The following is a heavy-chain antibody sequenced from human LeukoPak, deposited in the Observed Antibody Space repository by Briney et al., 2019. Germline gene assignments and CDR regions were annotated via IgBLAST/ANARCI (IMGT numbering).Heavy chain of an antibody. CDR2: IYYSGST. D-gene: IGHD3-9*01. V-gene: IGHV4-59*08. Sequence: SETLSLTCTVSGGSISSYYWSWIRQPPGKGLEWIGYIYYSGSTNYNPSLKSRVTISVDTSKNQFSLKLSSVTAADTAVYYCARRGQTSPLGFDWYFDYWGQGTLVTVSS. J-gene: IGHJ4*02. CDR1: GGSISSYY. CDR3: ARRGQTSPLGFDWYFDY.